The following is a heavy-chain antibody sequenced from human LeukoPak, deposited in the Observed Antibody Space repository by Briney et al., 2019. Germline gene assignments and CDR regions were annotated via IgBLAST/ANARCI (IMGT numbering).Heavy chain of an antibody. D-gene: IGHD3-16*01. CDR2: IKSQPSGGTA. V-gene: IGHV3-15*01. Sequence: PGGSLRLSCAASGFTFSHAWVHCVRQAPRKGLELVGRIKSQPSGGTADLAAPVKGRFSNSREDSKYTAYLQMNTLKTEDTAVYYCTIDWGSGTWKFIKPFDIWGQGTTVTVSS. J-gene: IGHJ3*02. CDR1: GFTFSHAW. CDR3: TIDWGSGTWKFIKPFDI.